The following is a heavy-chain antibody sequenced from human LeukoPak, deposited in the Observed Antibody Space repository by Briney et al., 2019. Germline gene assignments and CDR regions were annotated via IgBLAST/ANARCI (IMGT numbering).Heavy chain of an antibody. J-gene: IGHJ4*02. CDR3: ARGSSSSFDY. V-gene: IGHV3-21*01. CDR1: GFTFANCA. CDR2: INGGSNYI. Sequence: GGSLRLSCAASGFTFANCAMNWVRQAPGKGLEWVSSINGGSNYIYYTDSVKGRFTISRDNAKNSLYLQMNSLRAEDTAVYYCARGSSSSFDYWGQGTLVTVSS. D-gene: IGHD6-6*01.